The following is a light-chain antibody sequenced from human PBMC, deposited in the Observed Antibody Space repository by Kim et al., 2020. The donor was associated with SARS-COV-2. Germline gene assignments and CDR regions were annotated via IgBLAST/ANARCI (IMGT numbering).Light chain of an antibody. J-gene: IGKJ1*01. V-gene: IGKV1-39*01. CDR2: VAS. CDR1: QSISSISSY. Sequence: DIQMTQSPSSLSASVGDRVTITCRASQSISSISSYLNWYQQKLGKAPKLLIYVASSLQSGVPPRFSGSGSGTDFTLTISSLQPEDFAVYYCQQSYSLPWTFGQGTKVDIK. CDR3: QQSYSLPWT.